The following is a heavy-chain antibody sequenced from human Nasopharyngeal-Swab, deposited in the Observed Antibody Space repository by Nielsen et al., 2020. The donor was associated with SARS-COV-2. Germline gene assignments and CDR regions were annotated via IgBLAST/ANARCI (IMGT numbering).Heavy chain of an antibody. CDR1: GSTFSSYS. J-gene: IGHJ5*02. Sequence: GEPLKISCAAPGSTFSSYSMNWVRQAPGKGLEWVSSISSSSSYIYYADSVKGRFTISRDNAKNPLYLQMNSLRAEDTAVYYCARVMTWGQGTLVTVSS. CDR3: ARVMT. CDR2: ISSSSSYI. V-gene: IGHV3-21*01.